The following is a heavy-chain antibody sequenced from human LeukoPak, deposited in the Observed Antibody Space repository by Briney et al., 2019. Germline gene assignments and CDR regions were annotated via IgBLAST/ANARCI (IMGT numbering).Heavy chain of an antibody. V-gene: IGHV1-69*04. J-gene: IGHJ5*02. CDR3: ARDLFLGVPSDLRYFDPNWFDP. Sequence: GASVKVSCKASGGTFSSYAISWVRQAPGQGLEWMGRIIPILGIANYAQKLQGRVTMTTDTSTSTAYMELRSLRSDDTAVYYCARDLFLGVPSDLRYFDPNWFDPWGQGTLVTVSS. CDR2: IIPILGIA. D-gene: IGHD3-9*01. CDR1: GGTFSSYA.